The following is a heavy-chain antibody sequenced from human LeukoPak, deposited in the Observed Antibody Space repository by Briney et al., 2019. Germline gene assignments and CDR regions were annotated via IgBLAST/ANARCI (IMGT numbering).Heavy chain of an antibody. J-gene: IGHJ4*02. CDR2: ISYDGSNK. Sequence: GGSLRLSCAASGFTFSSYGMHWVRQAPGKGLEWVAVISYDGSNKYYADSERGRFTISRDNSKNTLYLQMNSLRAEDTAVYYCAKDRPCSGGSCHYFDYWGQGTLVTVSS. CDR3: AKDRPCSGGSCHYFDY. V-gene: IGHV3-30*18. CDR1: GFTFSSYG. D-gene: IGHD2-15*01.